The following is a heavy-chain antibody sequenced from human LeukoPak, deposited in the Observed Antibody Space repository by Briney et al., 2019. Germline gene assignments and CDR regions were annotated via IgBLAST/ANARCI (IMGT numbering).Heavy chain of an antibody. V-gene: IGHV4-4*07. CDR3: ARVGSGYDFFDY. D-gene: IGHD3/OR15-3a*01. Sequence: SETLSLTCTVSGXAISGYYWSWIRQPAGKGLEWLGRVYSSGSTKYNSSLESRVTMSVDTSKNQFSLKLNFVTAADTAVYYCARVGSGYDFFDYWGQGTLVTVSS. CDR1: GXAISGYY. J-gene: IGHJ4*02. CDR2: VYSSGST.